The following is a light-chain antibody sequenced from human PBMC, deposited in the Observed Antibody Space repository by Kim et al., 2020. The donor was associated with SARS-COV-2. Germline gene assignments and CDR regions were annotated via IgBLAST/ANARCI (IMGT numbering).Light chain of an antibody. Sequence: ASVKLTCHLSSGNSSYAIAWHQQQPEKGPRYLMKLDSDGTHSKGDGIPNRFSGSSSGTERYLSISSLQSDDEADYYCQTWGSGMGVFGGGTQLTVL. CDR2: LDSDGTH. V-gene: IGLV4-69*01. CDR3: QTWGSGMGV. J-gene: IGLJ3*02. CDR1: SGNSSYA.